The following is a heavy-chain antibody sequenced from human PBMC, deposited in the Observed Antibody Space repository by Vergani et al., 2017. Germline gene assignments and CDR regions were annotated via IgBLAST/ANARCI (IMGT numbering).Heavy chain of an antibody. CDR3: ARTTGAPYTKYYYYYMDV. Sequence: QVHLVESGGGVVQPGRSLTLSCVASGFSFRGHGMHWVRQAPGKGLEWVAMISYDGDRRDYGDFAKGRFTISRDSSKTVYLQMNSLRVEDTAMYFCARTTGAPYTKYYYYYMDVWGKGTTVTVSS. J-gene: IGHJ6*03. CDR1: GFSFRGHG. V-gene: IGHV3-30*03. D-gene: IGHD1-1*01. CDR2: ISYDGDRR.